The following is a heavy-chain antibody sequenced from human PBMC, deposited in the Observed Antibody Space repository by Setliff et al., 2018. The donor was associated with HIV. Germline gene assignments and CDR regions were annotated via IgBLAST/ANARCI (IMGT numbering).Heavy chain of an antibody. CDR1: GDSISSYY. CDR2: IYYSGST. CDR3: AKGAGFYGDYTFDC. J-gene: IGHJ4*02. D-gene: IGHD4-17*01. Sequence: SETLSLTCTVSGDSISSYYWSWIRQPPGKGLEWIGYIYYSGSTNYNPSLKSRVTISLDMSKNQFSLRLSSVTAADTAVYYCAKGAGFYGDYTFDCWGQGNLVTVSS. V-gene: IGHV4-59*01.